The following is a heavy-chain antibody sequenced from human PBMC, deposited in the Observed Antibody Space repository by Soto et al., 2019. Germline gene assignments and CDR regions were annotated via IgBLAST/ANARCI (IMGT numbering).Heavy chain of an antibody. V-gene: IGHV4-4*02. CDR1: W. D-gene: IGHD3-22*01. Sequence: WWSWVRQPPGKGLEWIGEIYQSGSTNYNPSLKSRVIISVDTSKIQFSLRLSSVTAADTAVYYCARDTYYYDSSGPPVDAFDIWGQGTMVTVSS. J-gene: IGHJ3*02. CDR2: IYQSGST. CDR3: ARDTYYYDSSGPPVDAFDI.